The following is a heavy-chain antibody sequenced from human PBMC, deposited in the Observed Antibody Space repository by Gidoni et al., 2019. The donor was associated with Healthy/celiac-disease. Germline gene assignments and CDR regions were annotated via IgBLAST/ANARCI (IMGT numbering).Heavy chain of an antibody. CDR2: IYYSGRT. V-gene: IGHV4-59*08. J-gene: IGHJ3*02. D-gene: IGHD1-26*01. CDR1: GDSISSYN. CDR3: ARRSDAFDI. Sequence: QVQLQESGPGLVKPSEALSLTCTVSGDSISSYNWSWIRQPPGKGLEWIGYIYYSGRTNYSPSLKSRVTISVDTSKNQFSLKLSSVTAADTAVYYCARRSDAFDIWGQGTMVTVSS.